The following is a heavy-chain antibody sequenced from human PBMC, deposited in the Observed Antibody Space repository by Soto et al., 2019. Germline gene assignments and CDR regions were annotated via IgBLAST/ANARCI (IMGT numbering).Heavy chain of an antibody. CDR3: AFDLHAGLVYFDN. D-gene: IGHD2-8*01. CDR2: IIPILGLP. CDR1: GDTLSTYT. V-gene: IGHV1-69*02. J-gene: IGHJ4*02. Sequence: QVQLVQSGAEVKKPGSSMKVSCKVSGDTLSTYTISWVRQAPGQGLEWMGRIIPILGLPNHSQRFQGRVTITADKSTSTSYLEMTGLRSEDTAVYYCAFDLHAGLVYFDNWGQGTLVTVSS.